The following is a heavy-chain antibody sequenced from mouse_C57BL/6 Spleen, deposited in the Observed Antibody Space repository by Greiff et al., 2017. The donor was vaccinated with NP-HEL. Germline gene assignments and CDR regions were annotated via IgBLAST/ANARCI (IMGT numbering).Heavy chain of an antibody. V-gene: IGHV1-15*01. CDR3: TKGGYDYEDY. CDR2: IDPETGGT. Sequence: VKLVESGAELVRPGASVTLSCKASGYTFTDFEMHWVKQTPVHGLEWIGAIDPETGGTAYNQKFKGKAILTADKSSSTAYMELRSLTSEDSAVYYCTKGGYDYEDYWGQGTTLTVSS. CDR1: GYTFTDFE. J-gene: IGHJ2*01. D-gene: IGHD2-4*01.